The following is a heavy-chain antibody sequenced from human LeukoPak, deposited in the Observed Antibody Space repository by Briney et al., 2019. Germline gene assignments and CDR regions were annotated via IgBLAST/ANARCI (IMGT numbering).Heavy chain of an antibody. D-gene: IGHD3-22*01. V-gene: IGHV1-18*01. CDR3: ARVENYGSSGYLSNFDY. Sequence: GASVKVSCKASGYTFTSYGISWVRQAPGQGLEWMGWIGAYNGNTNYAQKLQGRVTMTTDTSTSTAYMELRSLRSDDTAVYYCARVENYGSSGYLSNFDYWGQGTLVTVSS. CDR2: IGAYNGNT. CDR1: GYTFTSYG. J-gene: IGHJ4*02.